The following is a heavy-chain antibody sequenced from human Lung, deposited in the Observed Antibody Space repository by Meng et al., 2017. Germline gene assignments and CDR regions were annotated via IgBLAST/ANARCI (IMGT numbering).Heavy chain of an antibody. CDR3: ARDEDISAAGKLFGDY. CDR2: INPKSGDT. J-gene: IGHJ4*02. V-gene: IGHV1-2*06. Sequence: LGQSGAEVKKPGGTVKVPTKPSGYTFPAYYIHWVRRAPGQGLQWMGRINPKSGDTHYAQKFQARVTMTGDTSISTAYMELSGLRSANTAMYYCARDEDISAAGKLFGDYWGQGTLVTVSS. D-gene: IGHD6-25*01. CDR1: GYTFPAYY.